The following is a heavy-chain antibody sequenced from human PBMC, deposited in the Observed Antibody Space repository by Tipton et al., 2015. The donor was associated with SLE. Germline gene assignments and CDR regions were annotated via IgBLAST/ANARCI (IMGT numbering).Heavy chain of an antibody. CDR1: GFTFSSYW. D-gene: IGHD3-10*01. CDR3: AREGGAVQGIQGDHGMDV. CDR2: IKQDGSEK. V-gene: IGHV3-7*01. Sequence: SLRLSCAASGFTFSSYWMSWVRQAPGKGLEWVANIKQDGSEKYYVDSVKGRFTISRGNAKNTLDLQMNSLRAEDTAVYYCAREGGAVQGIQGDHGMDVWGQGTTVTVSS. J-gene: IGHJ6*02.